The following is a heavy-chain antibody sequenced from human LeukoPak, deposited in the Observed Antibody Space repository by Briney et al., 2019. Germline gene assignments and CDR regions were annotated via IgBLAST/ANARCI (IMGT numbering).Heavy chain of an antibody. CDR2: IYSSGST. Sequence: SETLSLTCSVSGGSISSYYWSWIRQPAGKGLEWIGRIYSSGSTNYNPSLKTRVTMSLDTSKNQFSLNLTTVTAADTAVYYRARTSARGAQFDYWGQGTLVTVSS. J-gene: IGHJ4*02. V-gene: IGHV4-4*07. D-gene: IGHD2-2*01. CDR1: GGSISSYY. CDR3: ARTSARGAQFDY.